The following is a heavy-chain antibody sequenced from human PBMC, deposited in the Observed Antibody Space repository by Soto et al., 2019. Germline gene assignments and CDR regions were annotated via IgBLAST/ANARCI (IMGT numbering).Heavy chain of an antibody. Sequence: QITLKESGPTLVKPTQTLTLTCTFSGFSLRTSGVGVGWIRQPPGKALEWLALIYWDDDKRYSPSLKSRLTIPNDTSKNQVGLTMTTMDPVDTATYSCAHTLYHHSDMGYWGQGTLVTVSS. V-gene: IGHV2-5*02. D-gene: IGHD1-26*01. CDR1: GFSLRTSGVG. CDR2: IYWDDDK. CDR3: AHTLYHHSDMGY. J-gene: IGHJ4*02.